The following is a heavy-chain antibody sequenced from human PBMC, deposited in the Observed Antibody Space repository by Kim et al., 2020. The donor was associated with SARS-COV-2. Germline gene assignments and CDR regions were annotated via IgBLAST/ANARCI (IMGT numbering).Heavy chain of an antibody. Sequence: SETLSLTCTVSGGSISSYYWSWIRQPPGKGLEWIGYIYYSGSTNYNPSLKSRVTISVDTSKNQFSLKLSSVTAADTAVYYCARRTGIVGGFVFDYWGQGT. CDR1: GGSISSYY. V-gene: IGHV4-59*08. CDR3: ARRTGIVGGFVFDY. CDR2: IYYSGST. D-gene: IGHD3-22*01. J-gene: IGHJ4*02.